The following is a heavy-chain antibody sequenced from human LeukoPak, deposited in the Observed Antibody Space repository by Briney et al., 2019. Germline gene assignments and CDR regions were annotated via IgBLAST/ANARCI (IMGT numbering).Heavy chain of an antibody. Sequence: SETLSLTCTVSGGSISSSSYYWSWIRQPPGKGLEWIGEINHSGSTNYNPSLKSRVTISVDTSKNQFSLKLSSVTAADTAVYYCARVLEAYYYYYMDVWGKGTTVTVSS. D-gene: IGHD1-1*01. CDR1: GGSISSSSYY. CDR3: ARVLEAYYYYYMDV. J-gene: IGHJ6*03. CDR2: INHSGST. V-gene: IGHV4-39*07.